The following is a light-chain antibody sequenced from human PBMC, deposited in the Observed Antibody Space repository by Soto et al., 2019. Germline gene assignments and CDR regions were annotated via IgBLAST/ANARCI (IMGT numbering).Light chain of an antibody. J-gene: IGLJ2*01. Sequence: QAVVTQPPSASGTPGQRDTISCSGSSSNIGSNYVYWYQQLPGSAPKLLIYRNDQRPSGVPDRFSASKSGTAASLAISGLRSEDEADYHCASWDDSLSAVVFGGGTKLTVL. CDR1: SSNIGSNY. CDR3: ASWDDSLSAVV. CDR2: RND. V-gene: IGLV1-47*01.